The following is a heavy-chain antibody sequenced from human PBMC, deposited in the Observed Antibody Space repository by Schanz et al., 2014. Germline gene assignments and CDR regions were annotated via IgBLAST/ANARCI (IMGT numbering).Heavy chain of an antibody. J-gene: IGHJ4*02. CDR1: GFTLSSYA. CDR2: ISYDGSNK. V-gene: IGHV3-30-3*01. D-gene: IGHD2-15*01. CDR3: ARDRGYCSGGSCLTFEY. Sequence: QVQLVESGGGVVQPGRSLRLPCAAYGFTLSSYAMHWVRQAPGKGLEWVAVISYDGSNKYYADSVKGRFTISRDNSKNTLYLQMNALRAEDTAVYYCARDRGYCSGGSCLTFEYWGQGTLVTVSS.